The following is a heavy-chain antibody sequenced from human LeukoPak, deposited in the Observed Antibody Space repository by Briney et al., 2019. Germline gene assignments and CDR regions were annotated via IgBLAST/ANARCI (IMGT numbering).Heavy chain of an antibody. CDR3: ARDPTRGDLSVY. V-gene: IGHV1-2*02. CDR2: INSNSGDT. J-gene: IGHJ4*02. CDR1: GYTFTGYY. D-gene: IGHD7-27*01. Sequence: GASVKVSCKASGYTFTGYYMHWVRQVPGQGLEWMGWINSNSGDTNYAQKFQSRVTMTRDTSISTAYMELSRLRSDDTAVYYCARDPTRGDLSVYWGQGTLVTVSS.